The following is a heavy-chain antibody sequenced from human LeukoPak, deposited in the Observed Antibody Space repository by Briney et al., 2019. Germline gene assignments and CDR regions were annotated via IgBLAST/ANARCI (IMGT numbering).Heavy chain of an antibody. CDR1: GFTFSNAW. V-gene: IGHV3-15*01. D-gene: IGHD2-15*01. Sequence: GGSLRLSCAASGFTFSNAWMSWVRQAPGKGLEWVGRIKSKTDGGTTDYAAPVKGRFTISRDDSKNTLYLQMNSLKTEDTAVYYCAKDGVVAALGDNWFDPWGQGTLVTVSS. CDR3: AKDGVVAALGDNWFDP. J-gene: IGHJ5*02. CDR2: IKSKTDGGTT.